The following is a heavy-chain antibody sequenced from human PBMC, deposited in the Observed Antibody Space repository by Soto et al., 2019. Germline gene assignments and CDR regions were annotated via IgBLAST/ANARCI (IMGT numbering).Heavy chain of an antibody. CDR3: DRGVRTAEWFGSYGMDV. Sequence: QLQLQESGSGLVKPSQTLSLTCAVSCGSISSGGYSWSWIRQPPGKGLEWIGYIYHSGSTDYNPSLKSRVSISVDRSKNQFSLKLSSVTAADTAVYYCDRGVRTAEWFGSYGMDVWGQGTTVTVSS. D-gene: IGHD3-10*01. CDR1: CGSISSGGYS. V-gene: IGHV4-30-2*01. J-gene: IGHJ6*02. CDR2: IYHSGST.